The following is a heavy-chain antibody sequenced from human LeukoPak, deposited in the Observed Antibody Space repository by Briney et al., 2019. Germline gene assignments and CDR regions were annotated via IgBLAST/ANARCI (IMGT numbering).Heavy chain of an antibody. V-gene: IGHV4-30-2*03. CDR3: ARLHVPYCGGDCYSNAFDI. Sequence: SETLSLTCAVSGGSISSGGYSWSWIRQPPGKGLEWIGSIYYSGSTYYNPSLKSRVTISVDTSKNQFSLKLSSVTAADTAVYYCARLHVPYCGGDCYSNAFDIWGQGTVVTVSS. CDR1: GGSISSGGYS. CDR2: IYYSGST. J-gene: IGHJ3*02. D-gene: IGHD2-21*02.